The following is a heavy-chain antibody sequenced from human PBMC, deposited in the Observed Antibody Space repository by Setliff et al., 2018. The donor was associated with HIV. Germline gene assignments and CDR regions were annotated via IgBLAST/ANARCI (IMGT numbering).Heavy chain of an antibody. V-gene: IGHV1-69*13. CDR2: IIPIYGTT. J-gene: IGHJ4*02. D-gene: IGHD3-22*01. CDR3: AGDNYYDTSGAIGY. Sequence: ASVKVSCKASGGTFSRYTISWVRQAPGKGLEWMGGIIPIYGTTNYAQRFQGRVSITADASTSTAYMELSSLRSEDTAMYFCAGDNYYDTSGAIGYWGQGTMVTVSS. CDR1: GGTFSRYT.